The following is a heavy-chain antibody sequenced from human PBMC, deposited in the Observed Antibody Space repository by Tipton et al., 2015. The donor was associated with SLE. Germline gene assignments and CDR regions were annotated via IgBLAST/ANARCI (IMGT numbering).Heavy chain of an antibody. CDR1: GGSISAYY. Sequence: TLSLTCTVSGGSISAYYWSWIRQPPGKGLEWIGYVYYTGSTNYNPSLKSRVTISVDTSKNHFSLRLSSVTAADTAIYYCARDSDSYAFPFWSPGTLVIVSS. CDR2: VYYTGST. V-gene: IGHV4-59*12. J-gene: IGHJ4*02. D-gene: IGHD3-3*01. CDR3: ARDSDSYAFPF.